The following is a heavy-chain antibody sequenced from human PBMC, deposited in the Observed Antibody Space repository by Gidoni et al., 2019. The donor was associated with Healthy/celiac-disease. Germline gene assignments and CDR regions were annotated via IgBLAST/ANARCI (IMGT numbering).Heavy chain of an antibody. CDR3: ARAKNYDFWIGRGSYWYFDL. J-gene: IGHJ2*01. V-gene: IGHV3-21*01. CDR2: ISSSGSTI. CDR1: GFTFSSYS. Sequence: EVQLVESGGGLVKPGGSLRLSCAASGFTFSSYSINWVRQAPGKGLEWVSSISSSGSTIYYADSVKGRFTISRDNAKNSLYLQMNSLRAEDTAVYYCARAKNYDFWIGRGSYWYFDLWGRGTLVTVSS. D-gene: IGHD3-3*01.